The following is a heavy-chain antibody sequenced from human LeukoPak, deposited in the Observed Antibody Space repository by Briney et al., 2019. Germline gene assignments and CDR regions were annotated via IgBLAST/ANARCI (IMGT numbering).Heavy chain of an antibody. Sequence: GGSLRLSCAASGFTFSSYGMHWVRQAPGKGLEWVAFIRYDGSNKYYADSVKGRFTISRDNAKNSLYLQMNSLRAEDTAVYYCARDRPPGGTVVVPAATPNWFDPWGQGTLVTVSS. D-gene: IGHD2-2*01. J-gene: IGHJ5*02. CDR3: ARDRPPGGTVVVPAATPNWFDP. V-gene: IGHV3-30*02. CDR1: GFTFSSYG. CDR2: IRYDGSNK.